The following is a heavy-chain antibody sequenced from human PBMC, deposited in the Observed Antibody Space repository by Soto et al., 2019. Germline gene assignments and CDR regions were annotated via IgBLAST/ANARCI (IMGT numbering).Heavy chain of an antibody. J-gene: IGHJ4*01. V-gene: IGHV3-21*05. CDR2: IMPGSSHI. Sequence: TWGSLRLSCAASGFTFSIYSMNWVRQAPGKGLEWVSYIMPGSSHIFYADSVKGRFTISRDNSKNTLYLYMNSLRADDAAVYYCASQTTPSEIYYYWGHGTLVTVS. CDR3: ASQTTPSEIYYY. CDR1: GFTFSIYS. D-gene: IGHD2-15*01.